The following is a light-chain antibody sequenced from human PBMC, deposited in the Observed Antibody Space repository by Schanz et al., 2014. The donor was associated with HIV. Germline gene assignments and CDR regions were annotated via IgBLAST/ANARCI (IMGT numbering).Light chain of an antibody. CDR1: TSDVGGYNY. V-gene: IGLV2-14*01. CDR3: GSFTTRNTWV. Sequence: QSALTQPASVSGSPGQSITISCTGTTSDVGGYNYVSWYQQHPDKAPKLMIYDVSNRPSGVSNRFSGSKSGNTASLTISGLQAEDEADYYCGSFTTRNTWVFGGGTKLTVL. CDR2: DVS. J-gene: IGLJ3*02.